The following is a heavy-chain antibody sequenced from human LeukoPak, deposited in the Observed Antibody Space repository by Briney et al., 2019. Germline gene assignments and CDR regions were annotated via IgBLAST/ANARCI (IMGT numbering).Heavy chain of an antibody. Sequence: PGGSLRLSCAASGFTFSSYAMHWVRQAPGKGLEWVAVISYDGSNKYYADSVKGRFTISRDNSKNTLYLQMNSLRAEDTAVYYCAGNTYYYDSSGLNWGQGTLVTVCS. J-gene: IGHJ4*02. CDR1: GFTFSSYA. CDR3: AGNTYYYDSSGLN. CDR2: ISYDGSNK. D-gene: IGHD3-22*01. V-gene: IGHV3-30-3*01.